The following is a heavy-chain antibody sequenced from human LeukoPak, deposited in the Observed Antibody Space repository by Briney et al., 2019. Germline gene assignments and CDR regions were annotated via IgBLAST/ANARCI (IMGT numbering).Heavy chain of an antibody. Sequence: GGSLRLSCVASGFTFSHYTMNWVRQPPGKGLEWVSSISSGSTYIYYSDSVKGRFTISRDNAKNSLFLQMNRLRAEDTAVYYCARFTTTYYFDHWGQGTLVTVSS. V-gene: IGHV3-21*01. CDR3: ARFTTTYYFDH. J-gene: IGHJ4*02. CDR1: GFTFSHYT. D-gene: IGHD3-22*01. CDR2: ISSGSTYI.